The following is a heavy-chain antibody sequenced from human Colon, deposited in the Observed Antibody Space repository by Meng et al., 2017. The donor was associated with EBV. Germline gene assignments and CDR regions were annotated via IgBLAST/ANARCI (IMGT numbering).Heavy chain of an antibody. D-gene: IGHD3-10*01. Sequence: EVQLVESGGVLVHPGGSLRLSCAASGFSFSGYWMHWVRQAPGKGLAWVSRINGDGSGTTYADSVKGRFSISRDNAKNTLYLQMNSLRAEDTATYYCARDDASEFDWGQGTLVTVSS. V-gene: IGHV3-74*03. CDR1: GFSFSGYW. CDR3: ARDDASEFD. CDR2: INGDGSGT. J-gene: IGHJ4*02.